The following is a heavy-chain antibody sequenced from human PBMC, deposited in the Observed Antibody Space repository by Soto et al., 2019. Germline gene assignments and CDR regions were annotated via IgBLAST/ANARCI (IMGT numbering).Heavy chain of an antibody. CDR1: GGTFSSYA. CDR2: IIPIFGTA. Sequence: SVKVSCKASGGTFSSYAISWVRQAPGQGLEWMGGIIPIFGTANYAQKFQGRVTITADESTSTAYMELSSLRSEDTAVYYCARDFVAAAQHPTWGYYYYGMDVWGQGTTVTVS. D-gene: IGHD6-13*01. CDR3: ARDFVAAAQHPTWGYYYYGMDV. V-gene: IGHV1-69*13. J-gene: IGHJ6*02.